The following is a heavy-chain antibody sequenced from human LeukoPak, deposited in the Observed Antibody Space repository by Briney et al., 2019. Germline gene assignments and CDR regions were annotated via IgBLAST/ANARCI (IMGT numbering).Heavy chain of an antibody. V-gene: IGHV3-23*01. Sequence: GGSLRLSCAASGFTFSSYAMSWVRQAPGKGLEWVSAISGSGDSTYYADSVKGRFTISRDNSKNTLYLQMNSLRAEDTAVYYCAKSGYGGNSGDAFDIWGQGTMVTISS. CDR3: AKSGYGGNSGDAFDI. D-gene: IGHD4-23*01. CDR2: ISGSGDST. CDR1: GFTFSSYA. J-gene: IGHJ3*02.